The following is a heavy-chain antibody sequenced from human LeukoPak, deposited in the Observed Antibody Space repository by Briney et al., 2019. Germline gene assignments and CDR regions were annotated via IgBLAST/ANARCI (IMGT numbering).Heavy chain of an antibody. CDR1: GFTFSSYA. CDR3: VRGYYYDSSGYWVRAFDI. J-gene: IGHJ3*02. CDR2: ISSNGGST. Sequence: PGGSLRLSCSASGFTFSSYAMHWVRQAPGKGLEYVSAISSNGGSTYYADSVKGRFTISRDNSKNTLYLQMSSLRAEDTAVYYCVRGYYYDSSGYWVRAFDIWGQGTMVTVSS. D-gene: IGHD3-22*01. V-gene: IGHV3-64D*06.